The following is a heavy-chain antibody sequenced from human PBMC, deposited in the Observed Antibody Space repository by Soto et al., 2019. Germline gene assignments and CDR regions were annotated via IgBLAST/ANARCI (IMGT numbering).Heavy chain of an antibody. CDR2: INTDGSTT. CDR1: GFTFSTYW. V-gene: IGHV3-74*01. D-gene: IGHD2-2*01. J-gene: IGHJ5*02. CDR3: EGGLCSSTSCSNLDP. Sequence: GGSLRLSCAASGFTFSTYWMHWVRQTPGKGLVWVSCINTDGSTTTYADSVKGRFTISRDNAKNTLYLQMNSLRAEDTAVYFCEGGLCSSTSCSNLDPCGQGPLVTVSS.